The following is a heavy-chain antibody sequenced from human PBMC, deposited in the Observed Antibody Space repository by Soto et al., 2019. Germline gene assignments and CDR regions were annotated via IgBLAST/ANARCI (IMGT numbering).Heavy chain of an antibody. J-gene: IGHJ4*02. CDR1: GCSFGKPT. V-gene: IGHV1-69*13. Sequence: SSVKVSSRAAGCSFGKPTIHWVRHTPGEGRLWLGGFIPVYRTLNYQQKFQGRVTITADESKGTAYMTLSSLASDHTAVYYCATGVIWIGYFTVDSWGQETRVTYPQ. CDR2: FIPVYRTL. CDR3: ATGVIWIGYFTVDS. D-gene: IGHD3-3*01.